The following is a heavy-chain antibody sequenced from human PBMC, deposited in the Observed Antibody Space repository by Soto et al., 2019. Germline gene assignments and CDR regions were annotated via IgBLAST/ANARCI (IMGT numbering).Heavy chain of an antibody. CDR1: GFTFSSYA. V-gene: IGHV3-30-3*01. D-gene: IGHD6-19*01. CDR3: ARATSSGWYGNENLDY. CDR2: ISYDGSNK. J-gene: IGHJ4*02. Sequence: HPGGSLRLSCAASGFTFSSYAMHWVRQAPGKGLEWVAVISYDGSNKYYADSVKGRFTISRDNSKNTPYLQMNSLRAEDTAVYYCARATSSGWYGNENLDYWGQGT.